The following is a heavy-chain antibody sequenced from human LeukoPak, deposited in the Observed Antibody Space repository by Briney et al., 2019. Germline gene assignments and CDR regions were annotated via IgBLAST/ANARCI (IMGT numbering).Heavy chain of an antibody. CDR2: ISAKNGNT. CDR3: GGGGGGQWGYFDY. J-gene: IGHJ4*02. Sequence: ASVKVSYKASGYTFTTNGIIWVRQAPGQGLEWMGWISAKNGNTNYAKNLQGRVTMTSDTSTSTAYMELRSLRSDDTAVYYWGGGGGGQWGYFDYWGQGTLVTVSS. D-gene: IGHD3-16*01. V-gene: IGHV1-18*04. CDR1: GYTFTTNG.